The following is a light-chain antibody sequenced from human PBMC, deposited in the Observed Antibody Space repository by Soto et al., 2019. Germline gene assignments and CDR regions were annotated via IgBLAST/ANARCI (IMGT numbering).Light chain of an antibody. CDR3: QQTYTIPLT. CDR2: SAS. Sequence: DIQMTQSPSSLFASVGDRVTITCRASQTITNLLNWYQQKPDKAPKLLIYSASTLQIGVPSRFSGSGSGTDFTLTISSLQPEDFATYYCQQTYTIPLTFGGGTRLEIK. V-gene: IGKV1-39*01. CDR1: QTITNL. J-gene: IGKJ5*01.